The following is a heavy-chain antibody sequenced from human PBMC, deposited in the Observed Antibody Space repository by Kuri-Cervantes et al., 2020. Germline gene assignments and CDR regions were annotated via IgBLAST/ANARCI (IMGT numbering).Heavy chain of an antibody. Sequence: SETLSLTCAVYGGSFSGYYWSWIRQPPGKGLEWIGEINHSGSTNYNPSLKSRVTISVDTSKNQFSLKLSSVTAADTAVYYCASVFGGSHFDYWGQGTLVTVSS. D-gene: IGHD3-10*02. CDR2: INHSGST. V-gene: IGHV4-34*01. CDR3: ASVFGGSHFDY. CDR1: GGSFSGYY. J-gene: IGHJ4*02.